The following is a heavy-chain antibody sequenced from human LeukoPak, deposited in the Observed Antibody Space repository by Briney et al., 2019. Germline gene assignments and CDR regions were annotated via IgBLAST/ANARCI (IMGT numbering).Heavy chain of an antibody. J-gene: IGHJ4*02. CDR1: GFTFSSYA. Sequence: QTGGSLRLSCAASGFTFSSYAMSWVRQAPGKGLEWVSAISGSGGSTYYADSVKGRFTISRDNSKNTLYLQMNSLRAEDTAVYYCAKDREPLWFGETPFDYWGQGTLVTVSS. CDR2: ISGSGGST. CDR3: AKDREPLWFGETPFDY. D-gene: IGHD3-10*01. V-gene: IGHV3-23*01.